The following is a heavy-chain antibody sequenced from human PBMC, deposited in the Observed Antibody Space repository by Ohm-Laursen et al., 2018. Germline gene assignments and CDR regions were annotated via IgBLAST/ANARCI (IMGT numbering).Heavy chain of an antibody. D-gene: IGHD3-22*01. CDR3: VRGYYDSSGYRSLDF. CDR1: GFTFSTYW. V-gene: IGHV3-74*01. Sequence: SLRLSCSASGFTFSTYWMHWVRQAPGKGLVRVSCINSDGSTTNYTDSAKGRFTISRDNAKNTLFLQMSSLRAEDTAVYYCVRGYYDSSGYRSLDFWGQGTLVTVSS. J-gene: IGHJ4*02. CDR2: INSDGSTT.